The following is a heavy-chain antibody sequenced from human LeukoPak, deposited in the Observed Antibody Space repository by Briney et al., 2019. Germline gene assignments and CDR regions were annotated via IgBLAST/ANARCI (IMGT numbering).Heavy chain of an antibody. D-gene: IGHD2-2*01. J-gene: IGHJ5*02. CDR1: GGSFSGYY. CDR2: INHSGST. Sequence: SETLSLTCDVYGGSFSGYYWSWIRQPPGKGLEWIGEINHSGSTNYNPSLKSRVTISVDTSKTQFSLKLSSVTAADTAVYYCARVGAQIVVVPAAKVWWFDPWGQGTLVTVSS. V-gene: IGHV4-34*01. CDR3: ARVGAQIVVVPAAKVWWFDP.